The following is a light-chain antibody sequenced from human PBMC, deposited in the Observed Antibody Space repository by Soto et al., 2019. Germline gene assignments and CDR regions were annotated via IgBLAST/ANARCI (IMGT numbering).Light chain of an antibody. CDR3: QVWDISSNHVI. V-gene: IGLV3-21*04. Sequence: SCELTQPPSVSVAPGKTARITCGGNNIGSISVHWYQQKAGQAPILALYYDSDRPSGIPERFSGSNSGNTATLTISTVEAGDEADYYCQVWDISSNHVIFGGGTKLTVL. CDR2: YDS. J-gene: IGLJ2*01. CDR1: NIGSIS.